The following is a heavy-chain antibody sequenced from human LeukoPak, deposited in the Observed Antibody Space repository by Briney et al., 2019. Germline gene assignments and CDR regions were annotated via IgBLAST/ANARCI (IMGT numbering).Heavy chain of an antibody. Sequence: PSQTLSLTRTVSGGSISSTTYYCGWIRQPPWKGLEWLRRIYFGGIIYYHPSLKRPATISTDTSTSLFSLKLRSVTAADTAVYYCARRSNYYDSSGYFYWGQGTLVTVSS. CDR2: IYFGGII. J-gene: IGHJ4*02. CDR3: ARRSNYYDSSGYFY. CDR1: GGSISSTTYY. V-gene: IGHV4-39*01. D-gene: IGHD3-22*01.